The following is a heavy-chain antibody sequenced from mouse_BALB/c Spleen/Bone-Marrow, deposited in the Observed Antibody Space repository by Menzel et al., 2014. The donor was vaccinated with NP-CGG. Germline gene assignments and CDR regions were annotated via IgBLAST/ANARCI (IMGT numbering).Heavy chain of an antibody. D-gene: IGHD3-1*01. CDR2: IYPYNGGT. CDR1: GYTFTDYN. Sequence: VQLKQSGPELVKPGASVKISCKASGYTFTDYNMHWVKQSHGRSLEWIGYIYPYNGGTGYNQEFKSKATLTVDNSSSTAYTELRSLTSEDSAVYYCARRAGGWYFDVWGAGTTVTVSS. J-gene: IGHJ1*01. V-gene: IGHV1S29*02. CDR3: ARRAGGWYFDV.